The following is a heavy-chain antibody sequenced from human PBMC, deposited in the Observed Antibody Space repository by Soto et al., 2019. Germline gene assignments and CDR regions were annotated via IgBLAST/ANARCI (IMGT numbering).Heavy chain of an antibody. J-gene: IGHJ3*02. V-gene: IGHV3-15*01. CDR1: GFTFSNTW. D-gene: IGHD3-10*01. CDR3: TTGLHFGDVFDI. Sequence: EVQLVESGGGLVQPGGSLRLSCAASGFTFSNTWMSWVRQAPGKGLEWVGRIKTETDGGTTDYAAPVKGRFTISRDDSKNTLYLEMNSLKIEDTAVYYCTTGLHFGDVFDIWGQGTMVPVSS. CDR2: IKTETDGGTT.